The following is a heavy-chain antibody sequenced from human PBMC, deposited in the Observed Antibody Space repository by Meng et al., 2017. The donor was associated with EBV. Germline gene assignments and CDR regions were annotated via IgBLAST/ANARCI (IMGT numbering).Heavy chain of an antibody. D-gene: IGHD4-11*01. J-gene: IGHJ5*02. CDR2: VRTYKHDA. Sequence: QVPLVQSCPRVTKPAASVKLSCNVSGFSFTTYGLSWVRNLPRQGIDWMGWVRTYKHDAERSHTPQESITMTTNNSTRTAYMETRTMRPHDETVNYCATHSPSKHRPPDPFDPWGQGTLVTVSS. V-gene: IGHV1-18*01. CDR3: ATHSPSKHRPPDPFDP. CDR1: GFSFTTYG.